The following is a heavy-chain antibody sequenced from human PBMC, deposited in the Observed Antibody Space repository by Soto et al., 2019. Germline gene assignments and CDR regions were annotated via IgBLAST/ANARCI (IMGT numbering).Heavy chain of an antibody. CDR1: GFSFTSAW. D-gene: IGHD5-12*01. V-gene: IGHV3-15*07. J-gene: IGHJ4*02. CDR3: TTGRGGSAYVPGAY. Sequence: EVQLVESGGGLVKPGGSLRLSCAASGFSFTSAWMNWVRQIPGKGLEWVGRIKTNIDGGATDYSAPVKGRFTISRDDSKGTVYLQMNSLKTEEAAVYYCTTGRGGSAYVPGAYWGQGALVTVSS. CDR2: IKTNIDGGAT.